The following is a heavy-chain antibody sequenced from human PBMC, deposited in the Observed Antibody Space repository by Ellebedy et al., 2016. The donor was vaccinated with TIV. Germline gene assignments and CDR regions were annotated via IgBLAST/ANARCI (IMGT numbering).Heavy chain of an antibody. J-gene: IGHJ3*01. Sequence: PGGSLRLSCAASGFPFSTYWMHWFRQVPGKAPVWVSGIQGDGTRTVYADSVKGRFTISRDNARRTLYLQMNSLRTDDTAIYYCARTTTMTTFGAFDFWGQGTMVTVSS. CDR3: ARTTTMTTFGAFDF. D-gene: IGHD3-16*01. CDR1: GFPFSTYW. CDR2: IQGDGTRT. V-gene: IGHV3-74*01.